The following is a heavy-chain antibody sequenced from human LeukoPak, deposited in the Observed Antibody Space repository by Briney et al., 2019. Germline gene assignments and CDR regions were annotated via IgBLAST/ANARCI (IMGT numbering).Heavy chain of an antibody. D-gene: IGHD6-19*01. J-gene: IGHJ4*02. CDR2: ISRAGGGT. CDR3: AIMSSGWNLDY. CDR1: RFTFGNYA. Sequence: GGSLRLSCAASRFTFGNYAMSWVRQAPGGGLEWVSGISRAGGGTYYADSVKGRFTISRDNSENTLYLQMNGLTTEDTALYYCAIMSSGWNLDYWGQGTLVTVSS. V-gene: IGHV3-23*01.